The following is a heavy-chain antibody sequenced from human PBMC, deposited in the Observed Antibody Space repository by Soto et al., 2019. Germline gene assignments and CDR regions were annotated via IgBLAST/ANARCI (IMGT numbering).Heavy chain of an antibody. V-gene: IGHV4-59*01. J-gene: IGHJ5*02. CDR2: IYYSGST. Sequence: SETLSLTCTVSGGSISSYYWSWIRRPPGKGLEWIGYIYYSGSTNYNPSLKSRVTISVDTSKNQFSLKLSSVTAADTAVYYCARVLESEGGWSSGYHNRFDPWGQGTLVTVSS. CDR1: GGSISSYY. D-gene: IGHD3-22*01. CDR3: ARVLESEGGWSSGYHNRFDP.